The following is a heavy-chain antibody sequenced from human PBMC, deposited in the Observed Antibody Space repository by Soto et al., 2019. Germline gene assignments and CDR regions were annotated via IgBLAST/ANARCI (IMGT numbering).Heavy chain of an antibody. Sequence: ASVKVSCKASGYTFRNHGITWARQAPGQGLEWIGWISVDNGRTKYSENFQGRVTMTADTATTTVYMELRSLTSDDTAVFYCARGGGGSYYESTTCYYSYFDYWGQGTPVTVSS. D-gene: IGHD3-22*01. J-gene: IGHJ4*02. CDR1: GYTFRNHG. V-gene: IGHV1-18*01. CDR2: ISVDNGRT. CDR3: ARGGGGSYYESTTCYYSYFDY.